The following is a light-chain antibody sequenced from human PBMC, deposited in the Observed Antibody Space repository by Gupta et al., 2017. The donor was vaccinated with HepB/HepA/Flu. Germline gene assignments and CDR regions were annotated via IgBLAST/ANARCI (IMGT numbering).Light chain of an antibody. J-gene: IGLJ2*01. CDR3: LLSYKGVRV. V-gene: IGLV7-46*01. CDR1: TGAVTRGHY. Sequence: QAVVTQEPSVTMPPGGTVTLTCGSSTGAVTRGHYPYWFQQKPGQAPNTLIYETSNKRSCAPARFSGSLLGGKAVLALSGAQPEDDAEYYCLLSYKGVRVFGGGTKLTVL. CDR2: ETS.